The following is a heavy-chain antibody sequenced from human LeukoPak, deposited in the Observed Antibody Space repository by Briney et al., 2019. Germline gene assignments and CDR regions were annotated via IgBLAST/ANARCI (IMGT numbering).Heavy chain of an antibody. Sequence: GGSLRLSCAASGFTFSSYSMNWVRQAPGKGLGWVSYISSSSSTIYYADSVKGRFTISRDNAKNSLYLQMNSLRAEDTAVYYCAREERTTFYYYYYMDVWGKGTTVTVSS. CDR3: AREERTTFYYYYYMDV. V-gene: IGHV3-48*04. CDR2: ISSSSSTI. D-gene: IGHD2/OR15-2a*01. J-gene: IGHJ6*03. CDR1: GFTFSSYS.